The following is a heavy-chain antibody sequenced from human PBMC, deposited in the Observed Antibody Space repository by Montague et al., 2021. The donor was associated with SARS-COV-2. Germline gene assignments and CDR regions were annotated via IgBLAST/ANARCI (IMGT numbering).Heavy chain of an antibody. V-gene: IGHV4-39*01. CDR3: AGHITGSGNAFDI. CDR1: GGPVSSSSYY. CDR2: IYYTGST. J-gene: IGHJ3*02. Sequence: SETLSLTCTVSGGPVSSSSYYWGWIRQPPGKVLEWIGSIYYTGSTYYNPSLKSRVTISVDTSKNQFSLKLSSVTAADTAVYYWAGHITGSGNAFDIWGQGTTVTVSS. D-gene: IGHD3-10*01.